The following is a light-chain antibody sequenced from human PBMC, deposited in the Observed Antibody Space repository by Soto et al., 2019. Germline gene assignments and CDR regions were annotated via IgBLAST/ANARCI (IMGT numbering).Light chain of an antibody. CDR3: CSYAGSSTSAV. J-gene: IGLJ7*01. V-gene: IGLV2-23*02. CDR1: SSDVGSYNL. Sequence: SALTKPASVSGSPGQSITISCTGTSSDVGSYNLVSWYQQHPGKAPKLMIYEVSKRPSGVSNRFSGSKSGNTASLTISGLQAEDEADYYCCSYAGSSTSAVFGGGTQLTVL. CDR2: EVS.